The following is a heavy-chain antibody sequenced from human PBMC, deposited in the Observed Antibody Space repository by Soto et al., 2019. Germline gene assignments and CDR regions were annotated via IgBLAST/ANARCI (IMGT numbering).Heavy chain of an antibody. D-gene: IGHD2-2*01. CDR1: GGSFSGYY. CDR2: IYYTGST. J-gene: IGHJ4*02. CDR3: AREYANSPEAFDY. V-gene: IGHV4-59*01. Sequence: SETLSLTCAVYGGSFSGYYWSWIRQPPGKGLEWIGYIYYTGSTNYNPSLKSRVTISLDTSRNQFSLKLSSVTAAETAVFYCAREYANSPEAFDYWGQGALVTVSS.